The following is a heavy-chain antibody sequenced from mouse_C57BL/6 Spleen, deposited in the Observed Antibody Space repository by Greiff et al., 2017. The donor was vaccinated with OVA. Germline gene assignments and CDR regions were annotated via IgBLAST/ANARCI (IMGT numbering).Heavy chain of an antibody. Sequence: VQLQQSGAELVRPGASVKLSCKASGYTFTDYYINWVKHRPGQGLEWIARIYPGSGNTYYNEKFKGKATLTAEKSSSTAYMQLSSLTSEDSAVYFCARTDYGYYAMDYWGQGTSVTVSS. D-gene: IGHD1-1*02. V-gene: IGHV1-76*01. CDR2: IYPGSGNT. J-gene: IGHJ4*01. CDR1: GYTFTDYY. CDR3: ARTDYGYYAMDY.